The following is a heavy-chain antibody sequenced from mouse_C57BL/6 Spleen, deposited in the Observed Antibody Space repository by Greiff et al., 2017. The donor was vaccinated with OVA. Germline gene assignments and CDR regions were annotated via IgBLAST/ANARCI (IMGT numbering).Heavy chain of an antibody. CDR3: AREGAKVVATGLFDY. D-gene: IGHD1-1*01. CDR1: GFTFSSYA. J-gene: IGHJ2*01. CDR2: ISDGGSYT. Sequence: EVNLVESGGGLVKPGGSLKLSCAASGFTFSSYAMSWVRQTPEKRLEWVATISDGGSYTYYTDNVKGRFTISRDNAKNNLYLQMSHLMSEDTAMYYCAREGAKVVATGLFDYWGQGTTLTVSS. V-gene: IGHV5-4*01.